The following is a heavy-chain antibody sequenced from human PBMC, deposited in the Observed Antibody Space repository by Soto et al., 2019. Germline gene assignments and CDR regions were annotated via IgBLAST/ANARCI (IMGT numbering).Heavy chain of an antibody. CDR2: IYHSGST. J-gene: IGHJ5*02. CDR1: GGSISSDGYS. CDR3: ARGRPIRFDP. Sequence: QLQLRESGSGLVKPSQTLSLTCAVSGGSISSDGYSWSWIRQPPGKGLEYIGYIYHSGSTYYNPSLKSRVTISVDRSKNQFSLKLSSVTAADTAVYYCARGRPIRFDPWGQGTLVTVSS. V-gene: IGHV4-30-2*01.